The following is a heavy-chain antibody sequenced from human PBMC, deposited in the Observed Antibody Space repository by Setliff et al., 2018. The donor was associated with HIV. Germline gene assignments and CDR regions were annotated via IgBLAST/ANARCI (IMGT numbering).Heavy chain of an antibody. CDR3: ARHYELETYMDV. CDR1: SGSISGDNW. CDR2: IYHRGST. D-gene: IGHD3-3*01. J-gene: IGHJ6*03. V-gene: IGHV4-4*02. Sequence: PSETLSLTCTVSSGSISGDNWWSWARQPPGKGLEWIGEIYHRGSTNYNPSLKSRVTISVDKSKNQFSLKLTSVTAADTAVYYCARHYELETYMDVWGKGTTVTVSS.